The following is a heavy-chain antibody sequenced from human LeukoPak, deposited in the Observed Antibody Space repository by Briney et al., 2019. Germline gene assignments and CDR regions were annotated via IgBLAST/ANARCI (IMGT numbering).Heavy chain of an antibody. J-gene: IGHJ5*02. CDR3: ARVLITSANWFDP. Sequence: APVKVSCTASGGTFSSYTISWVRQAPGQGLEWMGGIIPNFGTPNYAQKFQGRVTITADKSTSTAYMELSSLRSEDTAVYYCARVLITSANWFDPWGQGTLVTVSS. D-gene: IGHD1-14*01. V-gene: IGHV1-69*06. CDR1: GGTFSSYT. CDR2: IIPNFGTP.